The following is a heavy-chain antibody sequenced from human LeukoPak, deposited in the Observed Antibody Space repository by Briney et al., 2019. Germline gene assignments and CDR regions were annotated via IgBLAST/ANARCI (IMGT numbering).Heavy chain of an antibody. CDR2: ISHDGSNQ. V-gene: IGHV3-30*18. CDR3: AKGGWLEY. D-gene: IGHD6-19*01. J-gene: IGHJ4*02. Sequence: GTSLRLSCAASGFSFRTYGMHWVRQAPGKGLEWVAVISHDGSNQYYADSVKGRFTISRDDSKNTLYLQMNSLRAEDTAVYYCAKGGWLEYWGQGTLVTVSS. CDR1: GFSFRTYG.